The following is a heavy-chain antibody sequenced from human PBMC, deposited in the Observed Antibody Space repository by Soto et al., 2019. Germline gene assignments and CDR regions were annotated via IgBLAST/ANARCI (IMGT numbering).Heavy chain of an antibody. CDR1: GGSISSGDYY. J-gene: IGHJ4*02. Sequence: SETLSLTCTVSGGSISSGDYYWSWIRQPPGKGLEWIGYIYYSGSTYYNPSLKSRVTISVDRSKNQFSLKLSSVTAADTAVYYCARVLGKQWLADYWGQGTLVTVSS. CDR2: IYYSGST. V-gene: IGHV4-30-4*01. D-gene: IGHD6-19*01. CDR3: ARVLGKQWLADY.